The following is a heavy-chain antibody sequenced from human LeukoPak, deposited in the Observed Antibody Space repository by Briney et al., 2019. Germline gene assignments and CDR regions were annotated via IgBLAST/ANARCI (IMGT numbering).Heavy chain of an antibody. CDR1: GGSFGGYY. J-gene: IGHJ5*02. CDR2: INHSGST. CDR3: ARGRASDYVWGSYRFVWFDP. Sequence: SETLSLTCAVYGGSFGGYYWSWIRQPPGKGLEWIGEINHSGSTNYNPSLKSRVTISVDTSKNQFSLKLSSVTAADTAVYYCARGRASDYVWGSYRFVWFDPWGQGTLVTVSS. D-gene: IGHD3-16*02. V-gene: IGHV4-34*01.